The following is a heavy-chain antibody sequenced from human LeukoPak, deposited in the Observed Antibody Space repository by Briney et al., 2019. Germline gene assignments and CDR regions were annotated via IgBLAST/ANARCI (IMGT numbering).Heavy chain of an antibody. CDR3: AREDPSSWYLYYFDY. V-gene: IGHV3-9*01. J-gene: IGHJ4*02. D-gene: IGHD6-13*01. Sequence: PGGSLRLSCVGSGFTFDDYGMHWVRQAPGKGLQWVSGISWNSGTIGYADSVKGRFTISRDSAKNSLYLQMNSLRAEDTAVYYCAREDPSSWYLYYFDYWGQGTLVTVSS. CDR2: ISWNSGTI. CDR1: GFTFDDYG.